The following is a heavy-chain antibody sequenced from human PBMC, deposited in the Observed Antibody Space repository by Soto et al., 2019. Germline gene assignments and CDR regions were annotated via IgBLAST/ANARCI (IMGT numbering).Heavy chain of an antibody. D-gene: IGHD2-2*01. CDR3: ARGKARVVPAAITDAFDI. CDR2: IYYSGST. V-gene: IGHV4-31*03. CDR1: GGSISSGGYY. Sequence: SETLSLTCTVSGGSISSGGYYWSWIRQHPGKGLEWIGYIYYSGSTYYNPSLKSRVTISVDTSKNQFSLKLSSVTAADTAVYYCARGKARVVPAAITDAFDIWGQGTMVTVSS. J-gene: IGHJ3*02.